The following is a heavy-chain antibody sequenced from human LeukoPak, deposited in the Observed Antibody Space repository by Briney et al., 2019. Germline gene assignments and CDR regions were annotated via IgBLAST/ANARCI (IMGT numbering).Heavy chain of an antibody. J-gene: IGHJ3*02. CDR3: AGAECSGGFCFDAFDI. V-gene: IGHV4-59*04. D-gene: IGHD2-15*01. Sequence: SETLSLTCSVSGGSISPYYWGWIRQPPGKGLECVGNIYYSGSTYYNPSLKSRVTISVDTSKNQFSLKLSSVTAADTAVYYCAGAECSGGFCFDAFDIWGQGTLVTVSS. CDR1: GGSISPYY. CDR2: IYYSGST.